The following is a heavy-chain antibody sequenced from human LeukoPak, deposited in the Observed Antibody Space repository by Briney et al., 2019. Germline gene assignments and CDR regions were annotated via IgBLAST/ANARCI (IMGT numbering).Heavy chain of an antibody. Sequence: SETLSLTCTVSGXSISSYYGSWIRQPAGKGLEWIGRIYTSGSTNYNPSLKSRVTMSVDTSKNQFSLKLSSVTAADTAVYYCATQPIAAAGRPELFRWFDPWGQGTLVTVSS. CDR2: IYTSGST. J-gene: IGHJ5*02. CDR1: GXSISSYY. V-gene: IGHV4-4*07. CDR3: ATQPIAAAGRPELFRWFDP. D-gene: IGHD6-13*01.